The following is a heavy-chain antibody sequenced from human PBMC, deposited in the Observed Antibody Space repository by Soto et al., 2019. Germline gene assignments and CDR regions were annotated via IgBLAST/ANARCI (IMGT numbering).Heavy chain of an antibody. V-gene: IGHV3-23*01. CDR2: ISGSGGST. D-gene: IGHD6-13*01. CDR1: GFTFSSYA. Sequence: PGGSLRLSCAASGFTFSSYAMSWVRQAPGKGLEWVSAISGSGGSTYYADSVKGRFTISRDNSKNTLYLQMNSLRAEDTAVYYCAKDPLNDDIEAAGTMWFDPWGQGTLVTVSS. CDR3: AKDPLNDDIEAAGTMWFDP. J-gene: IGHJ5*02.